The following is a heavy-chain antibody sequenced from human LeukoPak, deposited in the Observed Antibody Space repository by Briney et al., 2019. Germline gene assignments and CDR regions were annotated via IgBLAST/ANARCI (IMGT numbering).Heavy chain of an antibody. V-gene: IGHV3-7*03. CDR2: IKQDGSEK. Sequence: PGGSLRLSCAASGFTFSSYWMSWVRQAPGKGLEWVANIKQDGSEKYYVDSVKGRFTISRDNAKNSLYLQMNSLRAEDTAVYYCAKCDSSSPYYFDYWGQGTLVTVSS. J-gene: IGHJ4*02. D-gene: IGHD6-6*01. CDR1: GFTFSSYW. CDR3: AKCDSSSPYYFDY.